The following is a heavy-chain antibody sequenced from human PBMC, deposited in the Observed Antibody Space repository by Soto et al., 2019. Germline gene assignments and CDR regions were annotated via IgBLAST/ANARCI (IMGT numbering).Heavy chain of an antibody. D-gene: IGHD3-3*01. J-gene: IGHJ6*02. Sequence: LRLSCAASGCTFSSYGMHWVRQAPGKGLEWIGEITHGGSTDYNPALKSRLVMSVETSKNQFSLRVTSVTAADAAVYFCARARFDSWSHIYYGLEVWGQGTTVTVYS. CDR2: ITHGGST. CDR3: ARARFDSWSHIYYGLEV. CDR1: GCTFSSYG. V-gene: IGHV4-34*01.